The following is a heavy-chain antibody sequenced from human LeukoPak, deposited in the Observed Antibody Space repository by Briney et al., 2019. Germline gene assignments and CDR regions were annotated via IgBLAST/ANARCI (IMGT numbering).Heavy chain of an antibody. CDR2: ITGSSGTI. J-gene: IGHJ4*02. CDR3: ARVRSGYYKDY. CDR1: GFTFSSYS. V-gene: IGHV3-48*01. Sequence: GGSLRLSXAASGFTFSSYSMNWVRQAPGKGLEWVSFITGSSGTIHYADSVKGRFTISRDNAKNSLYLEMNSLRAEDTAVYYCARVRSGYYKDYWGQGTLVTVSS. D-gene: IGHD3-3*01.